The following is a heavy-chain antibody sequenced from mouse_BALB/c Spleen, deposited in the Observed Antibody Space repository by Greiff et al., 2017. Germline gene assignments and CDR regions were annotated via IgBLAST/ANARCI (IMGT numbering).Heavy chain of an antibody. CDR2: IWRGGST. V-gene: IGHV2-5*01. J-gene: IGHJ1*01. Sequence: QVQLQQSGPGLVAPSQSLSITCTVSGFSLTGYGVNWVRQSPGKGLEWLGVIWRGGSTDYNAAFMSRLSITKDNSKSQVFFKMNSLQADDTAIYYCAKAYYPYWYFDVWGAGTTVTVSS. CDR3: AKAYYPYWYFDV. D-gene: IGHD2-10*01. CDR1: GFSLTGYG.